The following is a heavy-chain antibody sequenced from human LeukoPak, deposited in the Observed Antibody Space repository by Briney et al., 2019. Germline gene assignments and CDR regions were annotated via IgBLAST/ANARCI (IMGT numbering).Heavy chain of an antibody. J-gene: IGHJ4*02. V-gene: IGHV3-9*01. CDR2: ISWNSGSI. CDR3: AKDTAYYYDSSGYHNLSPFDY. Sequence: GRSLRLSCAASGFTFDDYAMHWVRQAPGKGLEWFSGISWNSGSIGYADSVKGRFTISRDNAKNSLYLQMNSLRAEDTALYYCAKDTAYYYDSSGYHNLSPFDYWGQGTLVTVSS. CDR1: GFTFDDYA. D-gene: IGHD3-22*01.